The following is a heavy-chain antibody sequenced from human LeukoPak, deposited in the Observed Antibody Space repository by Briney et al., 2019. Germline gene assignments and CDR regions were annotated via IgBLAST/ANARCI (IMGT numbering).Heavy chain of an antibody. CDR2: IYYSGST. CDR3: ARGGSIVVVPAARDWFDP. J-gene: IGHJ5*02. Sequence: PSETLSLTCTVSGGSISSGGYYWSWIRQHPGKGLEWIGYIYYSGSTYYNPSLKSRVTISVDTSKNQFSLKLSSVTAADTAVHYCARGGSIVVVPAARDWFDPWGQGTLVTVSS. CDR1: GGSISSGGYY. V-gene: IGHV4-31*03. D-gene: IGHD2-2*01.